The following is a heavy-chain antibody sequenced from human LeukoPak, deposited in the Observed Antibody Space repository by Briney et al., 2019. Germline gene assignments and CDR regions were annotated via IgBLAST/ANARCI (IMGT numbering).Heavy chain of an antibody. J-gene: IGHJ3*02. CDR1: GGSISSSSYY. Sequence: SETLSLTCTVSGGSISSSSYYWGWIRQPPGKGLEWIGRIYTSGSTNYNPSLKGRVTMSVDTSKNQFSLKLSSVTAADTAVYYCAREKGRFLEWLNWSPDAFDIWGQGTMVTVSS. CDR3: AREKGRFLEWLNWSPDAFDI. D-gene: IGHD3-3*01. V-gene: IGHV4-39*07. CDR2: IYTSGST.